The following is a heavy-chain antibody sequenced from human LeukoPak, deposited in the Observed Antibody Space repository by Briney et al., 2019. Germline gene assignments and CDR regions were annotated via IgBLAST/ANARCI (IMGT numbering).Heavy chain of an antibody. V-gene: IGHV1-18*01. CDR2: ISAYNGNT. CDR3: ARAPPADQLRFYGMDV. Sequence: ASVKVSCKASGYTFHNYGISWVRQAPGQGLEWMGWISAYNGNTNYAQKLQGRVTMTTDASTSTAYMELRSLRSDDTAVYYCARAPPADQLRFYGMDVWGQGTTVTVSS. D-gene: IGHD2-2*01. J-gene: IGHJ6*02. CDR1: GYTFHNYG.